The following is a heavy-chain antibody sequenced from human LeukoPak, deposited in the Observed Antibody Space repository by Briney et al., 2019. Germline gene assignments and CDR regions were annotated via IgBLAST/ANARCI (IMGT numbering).Heavy chain of an antibody. J-gene: IGHJ4*02. CDR2: IYTSGST. V-gene: IGHV4-61*02. Sequence: SETLSLTYTVSGGSISSGSYYWSWIRQPAGKGLEWIGRIYTSGSTNYNPSLKSRVAISVDTSKNQFSLKLSSVTAAGTAVYYCARHLREREFGLVGATTSPHYFDYWGQGTLVTVSS. CDR3: ARHLREREFGLVGATTSPHYFDY. D-gene: IGHD1-26*01. CDR1: GGSISSGSYY.